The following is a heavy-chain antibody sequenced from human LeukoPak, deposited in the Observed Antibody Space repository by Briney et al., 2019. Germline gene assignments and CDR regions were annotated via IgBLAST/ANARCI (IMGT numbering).Heavy chain of an antibody. CDR3: ARGVFAGYDSSGSPFYNWFDP. V-gene: IGHV1-2*02. D-gene: IGHD3-22*01. CDR2: INPHSGGT. J-gene: IGHJ5*02. CDR1: GSTFTGYY. Sequence: EASVTVSCTASGSTFTGYYIHWVRQAPGQGLEWMEWINPHSGGTHYAQKFQDRVTMTGDTSIRTAYMELSRLRSDDTALYYCARGVFAGYDSSGSPFYNWFDPWGQGTLVTVSS.